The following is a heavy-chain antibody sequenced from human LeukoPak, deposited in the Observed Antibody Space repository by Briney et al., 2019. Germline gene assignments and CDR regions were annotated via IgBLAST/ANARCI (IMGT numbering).Heavy chain of an antibody. CDR2: ISGSGGST. D-gene: IGHD3-3*01. Sequence: AGGSLRLSCAASGFTFSSYAMSWVRQAPGKGLEWVSAISGSGGSTYYADTVKGRFTISRDNSKNTLYLQMNSLRAEDMAVYYCAKDRFRPTIFGVGNWFDPWGQGTLVTVSS. CDR3: AKDRFRPTIFGVGNWFDP. CDR1: GFTFSSYA. V-gene: IGHV3-23*01. J-gene: IGHJ5*02.